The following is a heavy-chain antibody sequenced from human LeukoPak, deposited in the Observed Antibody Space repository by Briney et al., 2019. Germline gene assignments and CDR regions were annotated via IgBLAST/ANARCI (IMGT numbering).Heavy chain of an antibody. D-gene: IGHD1-26*01. V-gene: IGHV3-7*01. CDR3: ARDRSIDTKVGAPFDY. CDR2: IKQDGSEK. Sequence: GGSLRLSCAASGFTLSSYWMSWVRQAPGKGLEWVANIKQDGSEKYYVDSVKGRFTISRDNAKNSLYLQMNSLRAEDTAVYYCARDRSIDTKVGAPFDYWGQGTLVTVSS. CDR1: GFTLSSYW. J-gene: IGHJ4*02.